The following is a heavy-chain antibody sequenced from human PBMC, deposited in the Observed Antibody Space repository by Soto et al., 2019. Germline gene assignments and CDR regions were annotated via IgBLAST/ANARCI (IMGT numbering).Heavy chain of an antibody. J-gene: IGHJ4*02. CDR2: IRNKASSYTT. V-gene: IGHV3-72*01. Sequence: GGSLRLSCAASGFAFSDHYMDWVRQAPGKGLEWVGRIRNKASSYTTGYAASVKGRFTISRDDSKNSLYLQMNSLKTEDTAVYYCARLFYTSGTHFLDSWGQGTLVTVSS. CDR3: ARLFYTSGTHFLDS. CDR1: GFAFSDHY. D-gene: IGHD3-10*01.